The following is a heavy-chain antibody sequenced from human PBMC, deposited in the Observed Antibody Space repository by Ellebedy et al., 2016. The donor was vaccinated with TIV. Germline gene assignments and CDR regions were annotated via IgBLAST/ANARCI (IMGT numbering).Heavy chain of an antibody. Sequence: ASVKVSCKASGGSFSNHAISWVRQAPGQGLEWMGGIIPVFGSTNIPRKFQGRVTITADESTGTAYMELSSLRYEDTAVYYGARGAVDYGDDETESDYYGMDVWGQGTTVTVSS. CDR2: IIPVFGST. D-gene: IGHD4-17*01. CDR1: GGSFSNHA. CDR3: ARGAVDYGDDETESDYYGMDV. V-gene: IGHV1-69*13. J-gene: IGHJ6*02.